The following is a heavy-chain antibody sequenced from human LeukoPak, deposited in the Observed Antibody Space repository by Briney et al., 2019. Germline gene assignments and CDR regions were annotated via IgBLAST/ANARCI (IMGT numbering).Heavy chain of an antibody. CDR2: ISGVGDRT. J-gene: IGHJ4*02. CDR3: AKGFGDTTFGVVAENEY. Sequence: PGGSLRLTFAASGFTFSRYAMTWVRQAPGKGLEWVSTISGVGDRTYFADSVKGRFTVSRDNSKSTLYLQMNRLRAEDTAVYYCAKGFGDTTFGVVAENEYSGQGILVFVSS. V-gene: IGHV3-23*01. D-gene: IGHD3-3*01. CDR1: GFTFSRYA.